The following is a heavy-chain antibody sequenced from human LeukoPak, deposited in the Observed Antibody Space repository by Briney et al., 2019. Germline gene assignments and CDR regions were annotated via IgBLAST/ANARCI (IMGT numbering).Heavy chain of an antibody. CDR3: ARGDIVLMVYLDPTAGDAFDI. CDR2: INHSGST. CDR1: AGSFSGYY. D-gene: IGHD2-8*01. V-gene: IGHV4-34*01. J-gene: IGHJ3*02. Sequence: SETLSLTCAVYAGSFSGYYWSWNSQPPGKGLEWIGEINHSGSTNYNPSPKSRVTISVDTSKNQFSLKLSSVTAADTVVYYCARGDIVLMVYLDPTAGDAFDIWGQGTMVTVSS.